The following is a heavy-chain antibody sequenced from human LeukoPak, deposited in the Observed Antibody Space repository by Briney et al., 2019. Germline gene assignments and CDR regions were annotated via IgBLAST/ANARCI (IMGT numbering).Heavy chain of an antibody. CDR2: ISSSSSTI. J-gene: IGHJ4*02. D-gene: IGHD5-12*01. V-gene: IGHV3-48*01. CDR1: GFTFSSYS. Sequence: PGGSLRLSCAASGFTFSSYSMNWVRQAPGKGLEWVSYISSSSSTIYYADSVKGRFTISRGNAKNSLYLQMNSLRAEDTAVYYCAREYSGYDLDYWGQGTLVTVSS. CDR3: AREYSGYDLDY.